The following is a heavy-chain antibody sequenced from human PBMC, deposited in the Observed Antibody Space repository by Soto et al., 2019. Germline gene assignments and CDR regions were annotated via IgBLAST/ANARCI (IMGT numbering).Heavy chain of an antibody. CDR2: INPNSGGT. CDR1: GYTFTDYN. D-gene: IGHD6-6*01. V-gene: IGHV1-2*02. J-gene: IGHJ1*01. Sequence: ASVKVSCKASGYTFTDYNMHWVRQAPGQGLEWMGWINPNSGGTSYAQKFQGRVTMTRDTPITTAYMELSRLTSDDTAVYYCAREGSSSSRYFQHWGQGTLVTVSS. CDR3: AREGSSSSRYFQH.